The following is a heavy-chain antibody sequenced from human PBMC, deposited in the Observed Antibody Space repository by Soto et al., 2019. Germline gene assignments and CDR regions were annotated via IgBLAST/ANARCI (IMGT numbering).Heavy chain of an antibody. D-gene: IGHD2-2*01. CDR3: ARAQRYCSSTSCRKIHSYHSYGMEV. CDR2: IIPIFGTA. Sequence: ASVKVSCKASGCTFSSYAISWVRQGPGQGLEWMGGIIPIFGTANYAQKFQGRVTITADESTSTAYMELSSLRSEDTAVYYCARAQRYCSSTSCRKIHSYHSYGMEVWGQGTTVSVSS. CDR1: GCTFSSYA. V-gene: IGHV1-69*13. J-gene: IGHJ6*01.